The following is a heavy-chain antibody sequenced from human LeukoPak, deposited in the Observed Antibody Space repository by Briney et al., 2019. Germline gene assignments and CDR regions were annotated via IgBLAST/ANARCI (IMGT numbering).Heavy chain of an antibody. CDR1: GFTFSDYY. V-gene: IGHV3-11*05. Sequence: GGSLRLSCDASGFTFSDYYMTWIRQAPGKGLEWVSHISSSGSYRNYADSVKGRFTISRDNAKNSLYLQMNSLRADDTAVYYCARADSSSWFDYWGQGVLDTVSS. J-gene: IGHJ4*02. D-gene: IGHD6-13*01. CDR3: ARADSSSWFDY. CDR2: ISSSGSYR.